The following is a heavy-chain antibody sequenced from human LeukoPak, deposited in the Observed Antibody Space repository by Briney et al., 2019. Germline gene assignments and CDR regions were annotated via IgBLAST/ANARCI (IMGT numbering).Heavy chain of an antibody. CDR3: ARGYYDSSGYLSP. D-gene: IGHD3-22*01. J-gene: IGHJ5*02. V-gene: IGHV1-69*04. Sequence: ASVKVSCKASGGTFSSYAISWVRQAPGQGLEWMGRIIPILGIANYAQKFQGRVTITADKSTSTAYMELSSLRSEDTAVYYCARGYYDSSGYLSPWGQGTLVTVSS. CDR1: GGTFSSYA. CDR2: IIPILGIA.